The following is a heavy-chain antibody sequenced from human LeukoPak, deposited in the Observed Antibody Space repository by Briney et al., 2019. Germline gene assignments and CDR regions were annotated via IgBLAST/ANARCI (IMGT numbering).Heavy chain of an antibody. J-gene: IGHJ4*02. V-gene: IGHV3-30*18. Sequence: GGSLRLSCAASGFTLSSSVMHWVRQAPGKGLEWVAVISYDGSNKYYADSVKGRFTISRDNSKNTLYLQMNSLRAEDTAVYYCAKDNLLERLFDYWGQGTLVTVSS. CDR3: AKDNLLERLFDY. CDR2: ISYDGSNK. CDR1: GFTLSSSV. D-gene: IGHD1-1*01.